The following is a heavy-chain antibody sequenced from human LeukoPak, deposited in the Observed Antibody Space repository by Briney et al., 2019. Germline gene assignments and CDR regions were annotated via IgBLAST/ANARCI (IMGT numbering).Heavy chain of an antibody. D-gene: IGHD3-10*01. Sequence: SETLSLTCTVSGVSISSSSYYWGWIRQPPGKGLEWIGSIYYSGSTYYNPSLKSRVTISVDTSKNQFSLKLSSVTAADTAVYYCARRVTMVRGVIANRDWFDPWGQGTLVTVSS. J-gene: IGHJ5*02. CDR2: IYYSGST. V-gene: IGHV4-39*01. CDR1: GVSISSSSYY. CDR3: ARRVTMVRGVIANRDWFDP.